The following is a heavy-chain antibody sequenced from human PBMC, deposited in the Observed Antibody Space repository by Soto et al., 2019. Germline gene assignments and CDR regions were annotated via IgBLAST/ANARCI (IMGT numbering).Heavy chain of an antibody. CDR3: VMVDNYVTPTPQDV. Sequence: QVQLVQSGDEVKKPGASVKVSCKASGYIFVNYGIAWVRQAPGQGREWMGWISPYTGNTHSATKVQGRLTMTTDTSTSTAYMDLGSLTSDDTAVYYCVMVDNYVTPTPQDVWGQGTTVTVSS. CDR2: ISPYTGNT. V-gene: IGHV1-18*01. J-gene: IGHJ6*02. D-gene: IGHD3-16*01. CDR1: GYIFVNYG.